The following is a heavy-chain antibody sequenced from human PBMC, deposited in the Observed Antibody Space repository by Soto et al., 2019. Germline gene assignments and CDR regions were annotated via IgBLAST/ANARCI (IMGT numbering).Heavy chain of an antibody. D-gene: IGHD5-18*01. CDR2: ISYDGSNK. Sequence: GWSLRLSCAASGFTFSSYAMHWVRQAPGKGLEWVAVISYDGSNKYYADSVKGRFTISRDNSKNTLYLQMNSLRAEDTAVYYCAKRGYSYGSAMDVWGQGTTVTVSS. V-gene: IGHV3-30-3*02. J-gene: IGHJ6*02. CDR3: AKRGYSYGSAMDV. CDR1: GFTFSSYA.